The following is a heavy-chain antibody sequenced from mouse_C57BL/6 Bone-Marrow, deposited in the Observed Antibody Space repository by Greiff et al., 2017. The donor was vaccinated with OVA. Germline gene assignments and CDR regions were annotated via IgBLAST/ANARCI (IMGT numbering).Heavy chain of an antibody. CDR2: IDPENGDT. J-gene: IGHJ2*01. Sequence: LVESGAELVRPGASVKLSCTASGFNIKDDYMHWVKERPEQGLEWIGWIDPENGDTEYASKFQGKATITADTSSKTVYLHLSSLTSEGTAVYYCTTYRYWGQGTTLTVTA. CDR3: TTYRY. V-gene: IGHV14-4*01. CDR1: GFNIKDDY.